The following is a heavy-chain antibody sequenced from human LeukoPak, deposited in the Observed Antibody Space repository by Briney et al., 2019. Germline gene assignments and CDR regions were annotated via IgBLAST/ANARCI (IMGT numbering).Heavy chain of an antibody. V-gene: IGHV4-39*01. CDR1: GGSISSNSHY. D-gene: IGHD4-17*01. J-gene: IGHJ1*01. CDR3: ARGEDGDYYFQH. Sequence: SETLSLTCTVSGGSISSNSHYWGWIRQTPGKGLEWIGSIFYSGTTYYNPPLKSRVTISIDTSKSQFSLKLSSVTAADTAVYYCARGEDGDYYFQHWGQGTLVTVSS. CDR2: IFYSGTT.